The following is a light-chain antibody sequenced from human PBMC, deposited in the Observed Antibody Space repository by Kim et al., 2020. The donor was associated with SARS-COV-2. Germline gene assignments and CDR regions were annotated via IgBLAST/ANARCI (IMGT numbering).Light chain of an antibody. CDR3: SSYIRGSTNYV. Sequence: QSITISCTGTSSDVGGYKYVSWYQQHPGKAPKLVIYEVSNRPSWVSNRFSGSKSGNTASLTISGLQAEDEADYYCSSYIRGSTNYVFGSGTKVTVL. J-gene: IGLJ1*01. CDR1: SSDVGGYKY. V-gene: IGLV2-14*01. CDR2: EVS.